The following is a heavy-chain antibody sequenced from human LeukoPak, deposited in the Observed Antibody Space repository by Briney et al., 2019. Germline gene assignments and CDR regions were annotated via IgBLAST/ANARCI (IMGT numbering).Heavy chain of an antibody. D-gene: IGHD2-2*01. CDR1: GYSISSGYY. CDR2: IYHSGST. CDR3: ASAPTSSTSSSSPFDI. Sequence: PSETLSLTCAVSGYSISSGYYWGWIRQPPGKGLEWIASIYHSGSTYYNPSLKSRVTISVDTSKNQFSLKLTSVTAADTSVYYCASAPTSSTSSSSPFDIWGQGTMVTVSS. J-gene: IGHJ3*02. V-gene: IGHV4-38-2*01.